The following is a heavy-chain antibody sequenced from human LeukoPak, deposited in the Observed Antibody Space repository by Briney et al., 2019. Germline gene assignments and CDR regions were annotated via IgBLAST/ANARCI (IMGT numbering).Heavy chain of an antibody. Sequence: ASVKVSCKASGGTFSSYAISWVRQAPGQGLEWMGWISAYNVNTNYAEKLQGRVTMTTDTSTSTAYMELRSLRSDDTAVYYCARDKGIAARPVFDYWGQGTLVTVSS. J-gene: IGHJ4*02. CDR1: GGTFSSYA. D-gene: IGHD6-6*01. CDR2: ISAYNVNT. CDR3: ARDKGIAARPVFDY. V-gene: IGHV1-18*01.